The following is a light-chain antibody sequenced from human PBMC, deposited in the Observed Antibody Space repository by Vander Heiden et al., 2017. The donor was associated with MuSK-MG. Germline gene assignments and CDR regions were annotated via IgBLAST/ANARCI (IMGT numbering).Light chain of an antibody. Sequence: DIELTQSPSSLSASVGDRVTITCRASQGIISYLNWYRQKPGKVPKLLIYSASNLQSGVPSRFSGSGSGTDFTLTISSLQPEDVAVYYGQQTYNAPLLTFGGGTKVEIK. CDR2: SAS. J-gene: IGKJ4*01. CDR3: QQTYNAPLLT. V-gene: IGKV1-27*01. CDR1: QGIISY.